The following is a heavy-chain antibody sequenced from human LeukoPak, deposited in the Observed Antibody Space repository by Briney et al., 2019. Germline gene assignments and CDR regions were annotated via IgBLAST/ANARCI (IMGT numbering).Heavy chain of an antibody. CDR2: INEDGSEM. J-gene: IGHJ3*02. CDR3: ARGVYALDI. V-gene: IGHV3-7*03. Sequence: GGSLRLSCAASGFTFSSYWMTWVRQAPGKGLEWVANINEDGSEMYHVDSVKGRFTISRENTKNSLFLQMNSLRAEDTAVYYCARGVYALDIWGQGTMVTVSS. CDR1: GFTFSSYW.